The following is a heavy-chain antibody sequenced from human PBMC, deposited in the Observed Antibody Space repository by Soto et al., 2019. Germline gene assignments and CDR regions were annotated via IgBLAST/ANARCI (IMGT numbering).Heavy chain of an antibody. D-gene: IGHD2-2*02. J-gene: IGHJ6*04. CDR3: ERHLIVPAAIRNYYYYGMDV. V-gene: IGHV5-10-1*01. CDR1: GDSFTSYW. Sequence: EDSLKISSKGSGDSFTSYWISWVRQMPGKGLEWMGRIDPSDSYTNYSPSFQGHVTISADKSISTAYLQWSSLKASDTAMYYCERHLIVPAAIRNYYYYGMDVWGKGTTVTVSS. CDR2: IDPSDSYT.